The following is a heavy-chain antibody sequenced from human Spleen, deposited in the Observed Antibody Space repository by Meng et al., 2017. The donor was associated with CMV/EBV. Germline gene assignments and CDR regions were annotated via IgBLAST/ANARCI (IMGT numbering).Heavy chain of an antibody. D-gene: IGHD3-9*01. J-gene: IGHJ5*02. V-gene: IGHV4-30-4*01. Sequence: SGGYYWSGIRQPPGKGLEWIGYIYYSGSTYYNPSLKSRVTISVDTSKNQFSLKLSSVTAADTAVYYCARTRHYDILTGYWGRWFDPWGQGTLVTVSS. CDR2: IYYSGST. CDR3: ARTRHYDILTGYWGRWFDP. CDR1: SGGYY.